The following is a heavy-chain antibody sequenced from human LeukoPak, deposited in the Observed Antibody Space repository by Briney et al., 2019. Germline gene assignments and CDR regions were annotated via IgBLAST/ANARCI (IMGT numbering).Heavy chain of an antibody. CDR1: GFTFDSYA. Sequence: PGRSLRLSCAASGFTFDSYAIHWVRQAPGKGLEWVANIKRDGSEKYYVDSVKGRLTISRDNAENSLYLQMNSLRAEDTAVYYCARARDYGSGRANAFDIWGQGTMVTVSS. CDR3: ARARDYGSGRANAFDI. D-gene: IGHD3-10*01. V-gene: IGHV3-7*03. CDR2: IKRDGSEK. J-gene: IGHJ3*02.